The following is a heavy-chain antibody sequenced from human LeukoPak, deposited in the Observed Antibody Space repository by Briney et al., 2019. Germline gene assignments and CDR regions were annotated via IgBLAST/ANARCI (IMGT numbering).Heavy chain of an antibody. CDR3: AVLTMVRGVRYYYGMDV. CDR2: IYYRGST. J-gene: IGHJ6*02. D-gene: IGHD3-10*01. Sequence: SETLSDTCTDPGGSISSYYWSWIRQPPGKGLEWIGHIYYRGSTNYNPSLKSRVTISVHTSKNQFSRKRSSGAAADTAVYYCAVLTMVRGVRYYYGMDVWGQGSTVTVS. V-gene: IGHV4-59*12. CDR1: GGSISSYY.